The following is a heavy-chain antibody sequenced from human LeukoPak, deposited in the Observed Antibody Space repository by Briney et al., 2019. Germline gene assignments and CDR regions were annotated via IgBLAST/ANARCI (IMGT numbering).Heavy chain of an antibody. Sequence: AVKVSCKASGYTFTSYGIRWVRQAPGYGIEWMGWISAYNCNTNYAQKLQDRVTMTPDTSTSPDYMELGSVRSDDTAVYYRAKENPENDSSGYQLTFDYDYWGQGTLVTVSS. CDR2: ISAYNCNT. D-gene: IGHD3-22*01. CDR3: AKENPENDSSGYQLTFDYDY. CDR1: GYTFTSYG. V-gene: IGHV1-18*01. J-gene: IGHJ4*02.